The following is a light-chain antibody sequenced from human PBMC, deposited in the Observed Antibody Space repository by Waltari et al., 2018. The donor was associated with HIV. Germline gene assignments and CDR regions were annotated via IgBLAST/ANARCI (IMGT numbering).Light chain of an antibody. CDR2: EVD. CDR3: ASYTADDTVL. CDR1: DSDFGLYNF. J-gene: IGLJ2*01. V-gene: IGLV2-14*01. Sequence: SDLTQPASVSGFLGQSLTIPCTGGDSDFGLYNFISWYQQQSGKVPKLLLYEVDTRASGIPGRFSGSKSGNTASLTITGLQIEDEGLYYCASYTADDTVLFGGGTTVTVL.